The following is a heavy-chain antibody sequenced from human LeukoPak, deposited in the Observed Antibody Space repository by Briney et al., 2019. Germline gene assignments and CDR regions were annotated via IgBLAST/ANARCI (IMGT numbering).Heavy chain of an antibody. D-gene: IGHD3-10*01. CDR1: GGPFSGYF. J-gene: IGHJ4*02. V-gene: IGHV4-34*01. CDR3: ARRYYYNLGSFPFDF. CDR2: IHNSGTS. Sequence: PSETLSLTCAVSGGPFSGYFWSWIRQSSGKGLEWIGEIHNSGTSNYNPSLNSRVTISEDTSKNQFYLNLSSVTAADTAVYYCARRYYYNLGSFPFDFWGQGTLVTVSS.